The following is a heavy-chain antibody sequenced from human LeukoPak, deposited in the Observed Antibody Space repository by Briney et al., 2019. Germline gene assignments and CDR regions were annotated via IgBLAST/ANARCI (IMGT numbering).Heavy chain of an antibody. CDR1: GNSISSGDNY. D-gene: IGHD3-22*01. V-gene: IGHV4-61*02. CDR3: ARASYSYDINGWVPFDY. J-gene: IGHJ4*02. Sequence: PSETLSLTCTVSGNSISSGDNYWSRVRQPAGRGLEWIGRGYTGGSNSYYPSLKSRLIILGDTSKNQSSLRLSSVTAADTAVYYCARASYSYDINGWVPFDYWGQGTLVTVSS. CDR2: GYTGGSN.